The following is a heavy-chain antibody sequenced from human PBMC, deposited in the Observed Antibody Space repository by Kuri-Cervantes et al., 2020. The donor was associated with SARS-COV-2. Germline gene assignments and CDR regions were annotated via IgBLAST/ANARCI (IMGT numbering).Heavy chain of an antibody. D-gene: IGHD3-10*01. CDR1: GFTFSDYS. CDR3: ARETKTSMVRGVILGWFDP. CDR2: ISSSVSTI. V-gene: IGHV3-11*04. J-gene: IGHJ5*02. Sequence: GGSLRLSCAASGFTFSDYSMSWIRQAPGKGLEWISYISSSVSTIYYADSVKGRFTISRDNAKNSLYLQMNSLRAEDTAVYYCARETKTSMVRGVILGWFDPWGQGTLVTVSS.